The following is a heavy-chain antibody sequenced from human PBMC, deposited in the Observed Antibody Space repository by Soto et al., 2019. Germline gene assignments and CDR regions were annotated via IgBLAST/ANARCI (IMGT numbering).Heavy chain of an antibody. CDR3: AKVLEDDYGDYRSFWYFDL. D-gene: IGHD4-17*01. CDR2: ISGSGGST. Sequence: EVHLLESGGGLVQPGGSLRLSCAASGFTFTSSAMSWVRQAPGKGLEWVSGISGSGGSTYYADSVKGRFTISRDNFKNTLYLQMNSLRVEDTAVYYCAKVLEDDYGDYRSFWYFDLWGRGTLVTVSS. J-gene: IGHJ2*01. V-gene: IGHV3-23*01. CDR1: GFTFTSSA.